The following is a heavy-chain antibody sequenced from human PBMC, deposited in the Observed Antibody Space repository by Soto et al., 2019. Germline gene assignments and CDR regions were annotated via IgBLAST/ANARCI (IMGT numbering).Heavy chain of an antibody. Sequence: LRLSCAASGXTFSSYEMNWVRQAPGKGLEWVSYISSSGSTIYYADSVKGRFTISRDNAKNSLYLQMNSLRAEDTAVYYCAREQYGMDVWGQGTTVTVSS. J-gene: IGHJ6*02. V-gene: IGHV3-48*03. CDR3: AREQYGMDV. CDR2: ISSSGSTI. CDR1: GXTFSSYE.